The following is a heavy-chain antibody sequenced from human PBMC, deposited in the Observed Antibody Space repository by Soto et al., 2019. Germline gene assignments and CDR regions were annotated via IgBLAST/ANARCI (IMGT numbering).Heavy chain of an antibody. CDR3: ARDPRDGYNYYFDY. Sequence: QVQMVESGGGVVQPGRSLRLSCAASRFTFSTYAMHWVRQAPGKGLEWVALISYDGLNKYYADSVKGRFTISRDNSKNTLYLQMNSLRTEDTAVYYCARDPRDGYNYYFDYWGQGTLVTVSS. J-gene: IGHJ4*02. CDR2: ISYDGLNK. D-gene: IGHD5-12*01. V-gene: IGHV3-30-3*01. CDR1: RFTFSTYA.